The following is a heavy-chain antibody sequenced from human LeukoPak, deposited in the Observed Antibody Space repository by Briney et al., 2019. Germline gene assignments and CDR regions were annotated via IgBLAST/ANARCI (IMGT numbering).Heavy chain of an antibody. Sequence: GGSLRLSCAASGFTFNNYWMTRVRQAPGKGLEWVANIKQDGSDKYYVDSVKGRSIISRDNAKNSLYLQMNSLRAEDTAVYYCARDSIPGYDSSGYMVAFDLWGQGTMVTVSS. CDR3: ARDSIPGYDSSGYMVAFDL. J-gene: IGHJ3*01. V-gene: IGHV3-7*05. D-gene: IGHD3-22*01. CDR1: GFTFNNYW. CDR2: IKQDGSDK.